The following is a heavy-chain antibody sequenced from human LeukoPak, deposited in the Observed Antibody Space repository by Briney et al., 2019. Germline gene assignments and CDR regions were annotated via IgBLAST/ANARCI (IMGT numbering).Heavy chain of an antibody. V-gene: IGHV3-21*01. CDR2: ISSSSSYI. J-gene: IGHJ4*02. CDR3: ARAIVGATIDY. Sequence: GGSLRLSCAASGFTFSSYSMNWVRQAPGKGLEWVSSISSSSSYIYYADSVKGRFTISRDNARNSLYLQMNSLGAEDTAVYYCARAIVGATIDYWGQGTLVTVSS. D-gene: IGHD1-26*01. CDR1: GFTFSSYS.